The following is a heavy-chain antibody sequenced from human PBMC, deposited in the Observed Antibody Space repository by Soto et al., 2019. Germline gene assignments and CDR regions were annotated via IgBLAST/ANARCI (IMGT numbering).Heavy chain of an antibody. CDR2: ISYDGSNK. J-gene: IGHJ4*02. V-gene: IGHV3-30*18. D-gene: IGHD6-19*01. CDR1: GFTFSNYG. Sequence: QVQLVESGGGVVQPGRSLRLSCAASGFTFSNYGMHWVRQAPGKGLEWVAVISYDGSNKYYADSVKGRSTISRDNSKNPLYLQMNSLRAEDTAVYYCAKAISGWYFDYWGQGTLVTVSS. CDR3: AKAISGWYFDY.